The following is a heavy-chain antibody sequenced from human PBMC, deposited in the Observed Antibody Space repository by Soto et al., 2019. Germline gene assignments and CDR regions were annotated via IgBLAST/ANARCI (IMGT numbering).Heavy chain of an antibody. Sequence: ASVKVSCKASGYTFTSYAMHWVRQAPGQRLERMGWINAGNGNTKYSQKFQGRVTITRDTSASTAYMELSSLRSEDTAVYYCARVEYYDILTGPRSYYYYGLDVWGQGTTVTVSS. CDR3: ARVEYYDILTGPRSYYYYGLDV. CDR2: INAGNGNT. D-gene: IGHD3-9*01. CDR1: GYTFTSYA. V-gene: IGHV1-3*01. J-gene: IGHJ6*02.